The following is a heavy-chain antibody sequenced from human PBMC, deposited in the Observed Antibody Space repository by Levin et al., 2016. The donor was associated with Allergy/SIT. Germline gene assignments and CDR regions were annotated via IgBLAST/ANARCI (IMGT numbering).Heavy chain of an antibody. Sequence: SETLSLTCTVSGDSFSSSNSYWGWVRQPPGKGLEWIGTLDPSGSTSNNPSLKSRVTISVDTSKNQFFLKLTSVTAADTAVYFCAKLRPFHYIPSSEGDYWGQGTLVTVSS. CDR1: GDSFSSSNSY. V-gene: IGHV4-39*01. CDR3: AKLRPFHYIPSSEGDY. J-gene: IGHJ4*02. CDR2: LDPSGST. D-gene: IGHD6-6*01.